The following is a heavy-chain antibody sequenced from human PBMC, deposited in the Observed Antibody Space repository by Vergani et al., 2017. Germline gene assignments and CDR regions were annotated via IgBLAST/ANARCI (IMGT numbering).Heavy chain of an antibody. CDR2: VDPEDGET. Sequence: VQLVQSGAEVKKPGASVKVSCKVSGYTFTDYYMHWVQQAPGKGLEWMGLVDPEDGETIYAEKFQGRVTITADKSTSTAYMELSSLRSEDTAVYYCARDWGDGYKILDYWGQGTLVTVSS. V-gene: IGHV1-69-2*01. CDR3: ARDWGDGYKILDY. J-gene: IGHJ4*02. D-gene: IGHD5-24*01. CDR1: GYTFTDYY.